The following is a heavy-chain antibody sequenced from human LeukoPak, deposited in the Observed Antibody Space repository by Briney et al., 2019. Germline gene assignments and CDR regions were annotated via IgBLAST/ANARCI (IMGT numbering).Heavy chain of an antibody. V-gene: IGHV3-11*01. CDR2: INSRSNVI. D-gene: IGHD2-21*01. Sequence: PGGSLTLSCAASGFTFSNCYMSWIRQAPGKGPEWVSFINSRSNVIHYADSVKGRFTISRDNAQNSLFLQMNNLRAEDTAVYYCARDGGATGDWFFDHWGRGALVTVSS. CDR1: GFTFSNCY. J-gene: IGHJ2*01. CDR3: ARDGGATGDWFFDH.